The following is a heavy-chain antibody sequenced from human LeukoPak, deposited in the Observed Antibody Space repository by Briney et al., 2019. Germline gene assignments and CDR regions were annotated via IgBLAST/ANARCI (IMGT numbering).Heavy chain of an antibody. V-gene: IGHV4-59*01. CDR1: GGSISGYY. CDR3: AREPVTAGYYYGMDV. J-gene: IGHJ6*02. D-gene: IGHD2-21*02. Sequence: SETLSLTCIVSGGSISGYYWSWIRQPPGKGLEWIGYMYYSGSTNYNPSLKSRVTISVDTSKNQFSLKLSSVTAADTAVYYCAREPVTAGYYYGMDVWGQGTTVTVSS. CDR2: MYYSGST.